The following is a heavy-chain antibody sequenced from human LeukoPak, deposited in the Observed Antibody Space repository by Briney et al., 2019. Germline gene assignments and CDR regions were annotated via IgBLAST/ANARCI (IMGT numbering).Heavy chain of an antibody. CDR2: IYYSGST. J-gene: IGHJ4*02. V-gene: IGHV4-59*01. CDR3: ARVRSDYVWGSYRSHFDY. CDR1: GGSISSYY. D-gene: IGHD3-16*02. Sequence: SETLSLTCTVSGGSISSYYWSWIRQPPGKGLEWIGYIYYSGSTNYNPSLKSRVTISVDTSKNQFSLKLSSVTAADTAAYYCARVRSDYVWGSYRSHFDYWGQGTLVTVSS.